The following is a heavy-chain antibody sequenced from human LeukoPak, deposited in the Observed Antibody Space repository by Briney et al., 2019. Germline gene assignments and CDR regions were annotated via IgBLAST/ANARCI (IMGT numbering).Heavy chain of an antibody. V-gene: IGHV5-51*01. J-gene: IGHJ4*02. D-gene: IGHD4-23*01. Sequence: GESLTLSCKGSGYTFTNYWIGWVRQMPGKGLEWMGIIYPGDSDTRYSPSFQGQVTISADKTITTAYLQWSSLKASDTAMYHCARHRTDYGGDYWGQGTLVTVSS. CDR3: ARHRTDYGGDY. CDR1: GYTFTNYW. CDR2: IYPGDSDT.